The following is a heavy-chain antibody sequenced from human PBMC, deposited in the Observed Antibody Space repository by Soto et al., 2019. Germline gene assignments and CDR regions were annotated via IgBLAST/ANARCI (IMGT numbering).Heavy chain of an antibody. CDR1: GFTFSDFY. J-gene: IGHJ4*02. CDR2: ISSGGTTI. CDR3: AGPKRYYFDY. V-gene: IGHV3-11*01. Sequence: QVQLVESGGGLVKPGGSLRLSCAASGFTFSDFYMTWVRQTPGKGLECIAYISSGGTTIYYADSVKGRFTISRDNARNSLFLQMNSLSPEDTDLYYCAGPKRYYFDYWGQGTHVTVSS.